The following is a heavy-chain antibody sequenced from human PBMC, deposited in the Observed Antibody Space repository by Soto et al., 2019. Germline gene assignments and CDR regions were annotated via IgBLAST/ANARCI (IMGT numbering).Heavy chain of an antibody. V-gene: IGHV4-39*01. Sequence: SETLSLTXTVSGGSISSSSYYWGWIRQPPGKGLEWIGSIYYSGSTYYNPSLKSRVTISVDTSKNQFSLKLSSVTAADTAVYYCASRRSSSWLNYYYYYGMDVWGQGTTVTVSS. CDR3: ASRRSSSWLNYYYYYGMDV. J-gene: IGHJ6*02. CDR1: GGSISSSSYY. D-gene: IGHD6-13*01. CDR2: IYYSGST.